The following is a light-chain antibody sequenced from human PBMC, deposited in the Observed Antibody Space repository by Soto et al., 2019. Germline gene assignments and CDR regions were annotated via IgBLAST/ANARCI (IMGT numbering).Light chain of an antibody. Sequence: EIVLMQSPGTLSLSPGERATLSCRASQSVSSSYLAWYQQKPGQAPRLLIYGASSRATGIPDRFSGSGSGTDFTLTTSRLEPEDFAVYYCQQYGSSPWTFGQGTKVEIK. CDR3: QQYGSSPWT. CDR1: QSVSSSY. J-gene: IGKJ1*01. CDR2: GAS. V-gene: IGKV3-20*01.